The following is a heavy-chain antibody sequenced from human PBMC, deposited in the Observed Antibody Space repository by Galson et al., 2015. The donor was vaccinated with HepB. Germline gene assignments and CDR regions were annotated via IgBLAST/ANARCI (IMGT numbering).Heavy chain of an antibody. Sequence: SLRLSCAASGFTFSSYAMSWVRQAPGKGLEWVSAISGSGGSTYYADYVKGRFTIARDNSKNTLYLQMNSLRAEDTAVYYCAKALDGIVVVPAAIATYYYYMDVWGKGTTVTVSS. CDR3: AKALDGIVVVPAAIATYYYYMDV. J-gene: IGHJ6*03. D-gene: IGHD2-2*01. V-gene: IGHV3-23*01. CDR1: GFTFSSYA. CDR2: ISGSGGST.